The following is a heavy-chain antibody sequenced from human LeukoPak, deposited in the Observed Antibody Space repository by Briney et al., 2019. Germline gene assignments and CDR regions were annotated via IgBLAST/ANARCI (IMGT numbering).Heavy chain of an antibody. CDR2: IGSSGGST. V-gene: IGHV3-23*01. CDR3: AKVFRDGYNYPFDY. Sequence: GGSLRLSCAASGFTFSNYAMNWVRQAPGKGLEWVSTIGSSGGSTYYADSVKGRFTISRDNSRNTLYLQMNSLRAEDTAVYYCAKVFRDGYNYPFDYWGQGTLVTVSS. D-gene: IGHD5-24*01. J-gene: IGHJ4*02. CDR1: GFTFSNYA.